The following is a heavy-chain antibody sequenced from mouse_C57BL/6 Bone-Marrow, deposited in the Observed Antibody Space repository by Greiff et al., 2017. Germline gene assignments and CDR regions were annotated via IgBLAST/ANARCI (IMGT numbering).Heavy chain of an antibody. CDR1: GYAFSSSW. Sequence: VQLQQSGPELVKPGASVKISCKASGYAFSSSWMNWVKQRPGKGLEWIGRIYPGDGDTNYNGKFKGKAPLTAAKSSSTASMQLSSLTSEASAVYICARKGAGSSSYVDADWGQGTLVTVSA. CDR3: ARKGAGSSSYVDAD. CDR2: IYPGDGDT. J-gene: IGHJ3*01. D-gene: IGHD1-1*01. V-gene: IGHV1-82*01.